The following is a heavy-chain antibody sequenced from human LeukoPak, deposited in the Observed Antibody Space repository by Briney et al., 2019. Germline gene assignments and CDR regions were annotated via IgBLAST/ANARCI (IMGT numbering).Heavy chain of an antibody. CDR3: ARSGYSSGWIDAFDI. Sequence: SETLSLTCSVSGYSIRNGYYWAWIRQSPGKGLEWIGSIYFGGNTYYKPSLKSRVTLSVDTSKNQFSLRVTSVTAADTALYYCARSGYSSGWIDAFDIWGQGTMVTVSS. D-gene: IGHD6-19*01. V-gene: IGHV4-38-2*02. CDR2: IYFGGNT. CDR1: GYSIRNGYY. J-gene: IGHJ3*02.